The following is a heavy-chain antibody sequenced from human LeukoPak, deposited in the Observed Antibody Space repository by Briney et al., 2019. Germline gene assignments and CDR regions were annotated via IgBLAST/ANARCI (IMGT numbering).Heavy chain of an antibody. D-gene: IGHD6-19*01. CDR1: GFTFSGSD. V-gene: IGHV3-73*01. Sequence: QPGGSLRLSREASGFTFSGSDIHWVRQASGKGLEWVGRITTKASNYATAYGASVKGRFTISRDDSENTAYLQMNSLKTEDTAVYYCTTYRSGHYWGQGTLVTVSS. CDR2: ITTKASNYAT. J-gene: IGHJ4*02. CDR3: TTYRSGHY.